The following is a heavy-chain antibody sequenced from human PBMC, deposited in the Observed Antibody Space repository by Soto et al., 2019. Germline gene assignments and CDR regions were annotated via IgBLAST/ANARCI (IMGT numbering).Heavy chain of an antibody. J-gene: IGHJ4*02. CDR1: GFTFSSYA. Sequence: GGSLRLSCAASGFTFSSYAMSWVRQAPGKGLEWVSAISGSGGSTYYADSVKGRFTISRDNSKNTLYLQMNSLRAEDTAVYYCAKGIVVVVAATKRGYFDYWGQGTLVTVSS. CDR2: ISGSGGST. CDR3: AKGIVVVVAATKRGYFDY. D-gene: IGHD2-15*01. V-gene: IGHV3-23*01.